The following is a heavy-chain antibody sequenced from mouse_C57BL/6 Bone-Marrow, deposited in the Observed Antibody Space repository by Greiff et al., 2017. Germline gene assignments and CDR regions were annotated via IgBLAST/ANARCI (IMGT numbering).Heavy chain of an antibody. J-gene: IGHJ3*01. Sequence: VQLQQSGPELVKPGASVKISCKASGYAFSSSWMNWVKQRPGKGLEWIGRIYPGDGDTNYNGKFKGKATLTADKSSSTAYMQLSSLTSEDSAVYFCAILGAWFAYWGQGTLVTVSA. V-gene: IGHV1-82*01. CDR1: GYAFSSSW. CDR2: IYPGDGDT. D-gene: IGHD4-1*01. CDR3: AILGAWFAY.